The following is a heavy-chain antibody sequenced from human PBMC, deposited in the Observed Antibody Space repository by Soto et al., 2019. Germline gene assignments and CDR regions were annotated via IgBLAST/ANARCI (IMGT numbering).Heavy chain of an antibody. CDR1: GGNISNISYC. CDR3: ARLKDSSGWYLPYYFDY. V-gene: IGHV4-39*01. D-gene: IGHD6-19*01. J-gene: IGHJ4*02. Sequence: YTVAGGNISNISYCWSWIHQPPGKGLEWIGSIYYSGSTYYNPSLKSRVTISVDTSKNQFSLKLSSVTAADTAVYYCARLKDSSGWYLPYYFDYWGQRTLVTVFS. CDR2: IYYSGST.